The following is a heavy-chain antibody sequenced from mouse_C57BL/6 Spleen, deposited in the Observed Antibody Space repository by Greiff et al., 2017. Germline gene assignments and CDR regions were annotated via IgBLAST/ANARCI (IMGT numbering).Heavy chain of an antibody. V-gene: IGHV1-18*01. Sequence: EVQLQQSGPELVKPGASVKIPCKASGYTFTDYNMDWVKQSHGTSLEWIGDINPNNGGTIYNQKFKGKATLTVDKSSSTAYMELRSLTSEDTAVYYCAREGDYGNYETYWYFDVWGTGTTVTVSS. J-gene: IGHJ1*03. CDR3: AREGDYGNYETYWYFDV. D-gene: IGHD2-1*01. CDR1: GYTFTDYN. CDR2: INPNNGGT.